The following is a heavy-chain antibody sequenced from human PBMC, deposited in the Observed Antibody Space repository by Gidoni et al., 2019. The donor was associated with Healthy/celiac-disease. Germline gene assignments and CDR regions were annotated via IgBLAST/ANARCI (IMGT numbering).Heavy chain of an antibody. Sequence: VQLQQSGPGLVKPSQTLSPTCALSGASVPSRRAAWHWTTQSPSRGLEWLGRTYYRSKWYNDYAVSVKSRITINPDTSKNQFSLQLNSVTPEDTAVYYCAREGDIAVAGTLHYWGQGTLVTVSS. J-gene: IGHJ4*02. CDR3: AREGDIAVAGTLHY. CDR1: GASVPSRRAA. D-gene: IGHD6-19*01. CDR2: TYYRSKWYN. V-gene: IGHV6-1*01.